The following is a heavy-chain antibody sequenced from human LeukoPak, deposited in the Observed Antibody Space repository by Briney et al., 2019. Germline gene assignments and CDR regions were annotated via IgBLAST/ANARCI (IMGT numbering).Heavy chain of an antibody. V-gene: IGHV5-10-1*01. CDR1: GYTFTNYW. CDR3: ARTHSTTESPSLDP. D-gene: IGHD1-14*01. CDR2: IDPSDSYT. Sequence: GESLKISCECAGYTFTNYWISCLRPMRGKVLEWMGRIDPSDSYTNYSPSFQGHVTMSADKSISTALLQCSSLKASDTAMYYCARTHSTTESPSLDPRGQGTLVTVSS. J-gene: IGHJ5*02.